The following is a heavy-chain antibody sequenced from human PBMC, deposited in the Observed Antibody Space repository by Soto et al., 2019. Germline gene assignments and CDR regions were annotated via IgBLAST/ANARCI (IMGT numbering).Heavy chain of an antibody. Sequence: GESLKISCRSSGYTFTYYWIGWVRQLPGKGLEWMGIIYPGDSDTRYSPSFQGHVTITVDKSTSTAYLQWSTLKASDTAMYYCARHTSNFRYYYYAMDVWGQGTTVTVSS. J-gene: IGHJ6*02. CDR1: GYTFTYYW. V-gene: IGHV5-51*01. D-gene: IGHD2-2*01. CDR3: ARHTSNFRYYYYAMDV. CDR2: IYPGDSDT.